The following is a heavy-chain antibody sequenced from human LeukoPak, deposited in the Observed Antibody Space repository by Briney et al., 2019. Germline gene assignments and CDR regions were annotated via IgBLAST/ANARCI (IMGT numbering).Heavy chain of an antibody. J-gene: IGHJ4*02. D-gene: IGHD6-13*01. CDR1: GFTFSSYG. CDR3: AKDREGSSWYIDYFDY. Sequence: GGSLRLSCAASGFTFSSYGMHWVRQAPGKGLEWVAVISYDGSNKYYADSVMGRFTISRDNSKNTLYLQMNSLRAEDTAVYYCAKDREGSSWYIDYFDYWGQGTLVTVSS. V-gene: IGHV3-30*18. CDR2: ISYDGSNK.